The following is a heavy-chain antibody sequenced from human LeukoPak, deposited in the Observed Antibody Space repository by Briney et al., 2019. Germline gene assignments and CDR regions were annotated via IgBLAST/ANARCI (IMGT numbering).Heavy chain of an antibody. J-gene: IGHJ4*02. CDR1: GFTFSSYS. V-gene: IGHV3-48*01. CDR3: ARDLVDYYDSSGSFD. D-gene: IGHD3-22*01. CDR2: ISSSSTI. Sequence: GGSLRLSCAASGFTFSSYSMNWVRQAPGKGLEWVSYISSSSTIYYADSVKGRFTISRDNAKNSLYLQMNSLRAEDTAVYYCARDLVDYYDSSGSFDWGQGTLVTVSS.